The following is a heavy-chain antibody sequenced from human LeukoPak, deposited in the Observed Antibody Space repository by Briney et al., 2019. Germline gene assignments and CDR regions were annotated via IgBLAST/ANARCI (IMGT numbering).Heavy chain of an antibody. CDR1: GGTFSSYA. CDR2: IIPIFGTA. CDR3: ASPSLVVPAASFDY. Sequence: SVKVSCKASGGTFSSYAISWVRQAPGQGLEWMGGIIPIFGTANYAQKFQGRVTITADESTSTAYMELSSLRSEDTAVYYCASPSLVVPAASFDYWGQGTLVTVSS. J-gene: IGHJ4*02. V-gene: IGHV1-69*13. D-gene: IGHD2-2*01.